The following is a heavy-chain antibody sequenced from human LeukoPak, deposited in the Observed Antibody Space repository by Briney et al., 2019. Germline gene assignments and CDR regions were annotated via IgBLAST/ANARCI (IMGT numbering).Heavy chain of an antibody. D-gene: IGHD2-21*02. J-gene: IGHJ4*02. CDR2: IVVGSGHT. CDR1: GFSFTTSA. Sequence: SVTVSCKASGFSFTTSAMQWVRQARGQRLEWIGWIVVGSGHTRYAQKFQERITITRDMSTSTAYMQLSRLRSDDTAVYYCARSPPYCGGDCYTYWGQGTLVTVSS. V-gene: IGHV1-58*02. CDR3: ARSPPYCGGDCYTY.